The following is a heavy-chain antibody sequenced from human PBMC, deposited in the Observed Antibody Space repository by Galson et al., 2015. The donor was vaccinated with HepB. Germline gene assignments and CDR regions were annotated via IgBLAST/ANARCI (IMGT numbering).Heavy chain of an antibody. CDR1: GGTFSSYA. CDR2: IIPIFGIA. Sequence: SVKVSCKASGGTFSSYAISWVRQAPGQGLEWMGGIIPIFGIANYAQKLQGRVTMTTDTSTSTAYMELRSLRSDDTAVYYCARVGGYREDAFGIWGQGTMVTVSS. J-gene: IGHJ3*02. D-gene: IGHD3-16*02. V-gene: IGHV1-69*10. CDR3: ARVGGYREDAFGI.